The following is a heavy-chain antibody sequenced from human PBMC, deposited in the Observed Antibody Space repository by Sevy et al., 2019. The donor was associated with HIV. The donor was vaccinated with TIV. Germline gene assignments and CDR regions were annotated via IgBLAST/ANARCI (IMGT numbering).Heavy chain of an antibody. D-gene: IGHD3-10*01. V-gene: IGHV4-39*01. CDR3: ARHSSMVQDAFDI. Sequence: SETLSLTCSVSGGSFSSSIYYWGWIRQPPGKGLEWIGSIYYSGSTYYNPSLKSRVTISVDTSKNQLSLKLSSVTAADTAVYYCARHSSMVQDAFDIWGQGTMVTVSS. CDR1: GGSFSSSIYY. CDR2: IYYSGST. J-gene: IGHJ3*02.